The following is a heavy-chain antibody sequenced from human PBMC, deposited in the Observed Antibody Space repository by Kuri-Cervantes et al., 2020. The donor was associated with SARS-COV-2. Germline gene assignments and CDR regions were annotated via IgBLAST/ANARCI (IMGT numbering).Heavy chain of an antibody. J-gene: IGHJ4*02. Sequence: GGSLRLSCAASGLTFSGDDMHWVRQAPGKGLEWVAFIRYDGRIQYYADSVKGRLTISRDNSKNTLYLQMNSLRAEDTAVYYCARDFATTVVTLGRGGDYWAREPWSPSPQ. D-gene: IGHD4-23*01. CDR1: GLTFSGDD. CDR3: ARDFATTVVTLGRGGDY. CDR2: IRYDGRIQ. V-gene: IGHV3-30*02.